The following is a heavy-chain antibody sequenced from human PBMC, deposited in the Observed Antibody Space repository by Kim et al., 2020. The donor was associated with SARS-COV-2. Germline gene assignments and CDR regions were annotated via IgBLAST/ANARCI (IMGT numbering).Heavy chain of an antibody. Sequence: GGSLRLSCTASGFTFSSYGIHWVRQAPGKGLEWVAVISYDGNYKHYGDSVKGRFTISRDNSKDTLYLQMNSLRTDDTALYYCAKDQRGDGYNFVDFWGQG. D-gene: IGHD5-12*01. CDR3: AKDQRGDGYNFVDF. J-gene: IGHJ4*02. V-gene: IGHV3-30*18. CDR2: ISYDGNYK. CDR1: GFTFSSYG.